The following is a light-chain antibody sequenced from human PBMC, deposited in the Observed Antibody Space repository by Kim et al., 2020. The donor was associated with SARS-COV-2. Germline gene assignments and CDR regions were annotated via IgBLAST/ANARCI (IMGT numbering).Light chain of an antibody. V-gene: IGKV3-11*01. Sequence: LSQGERAPLSGRASQSVGHYLAWYQQKPGQAPRLLIYDASNRATAIPDRFTGSGSGTDFTLTIGSLEPEDCAVYFCQQRNNWPQTFGQGTKVDIK. CDR2: DAS. CDR1: QSVGHY. J-gene: IGKJ1*01. CDR3: QQRNNWPQT.